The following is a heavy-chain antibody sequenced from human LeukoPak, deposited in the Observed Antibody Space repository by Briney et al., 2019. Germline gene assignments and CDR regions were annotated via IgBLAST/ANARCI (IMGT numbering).Heavy chain of an antibody. CDR3: ARGIYRGSQSLCYMDV. J-gene: IGHJ6*03. V-gene: IGHV4-34*01. Sequence: SETLSLACTVYGGSFSSYYCSWIRQPPGKGLEWIGEINNSGNTNYNPSLKSRVTISVDTSKNQFSLKLSSLTAADTAGYYCARGIYRGSQSLCYMDVWGQGTTVTVSS. CDR1: GGSFSSYY. D-gene: IGHD6-25*01. CDR2: INNSGNT.